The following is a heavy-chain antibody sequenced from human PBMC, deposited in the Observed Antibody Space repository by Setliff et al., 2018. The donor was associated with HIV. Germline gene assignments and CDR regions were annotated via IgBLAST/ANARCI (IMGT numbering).Heavy chain of an antibody. V-gene: IGHV4-39*01. D-gene: IGHD3-10*01. Sequence: LSLTCTVSGASVNSNNYYWGWIRQPPGKGLEWIASTYYSGTTYYNPSLKSRVTISVDTSKNQFSLKLSSVTAADTAVYYCARLSLSLVRGIINSGDRFFDYWGQGSLVTVSS. CDR2: TYYSGTT. CDR1: GASVNSNNYY. CDR3: ARLSLSLVRGIINSGDRFFDY. J-gene: IGHJ4*02.